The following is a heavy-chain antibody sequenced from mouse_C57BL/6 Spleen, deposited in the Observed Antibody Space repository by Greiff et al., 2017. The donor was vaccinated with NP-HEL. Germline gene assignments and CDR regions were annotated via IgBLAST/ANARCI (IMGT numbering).Heavy chain of an antibody. CDR3: ARDNDYDVGFAY. Sequence: DVKLVESGGGLVKPGGSLKLSCAASGFTFSSYAMSWVRQTPEKRLEWVATISDGGSYTYYPDNVKGRFTISRDNAKNNLYLQMSHLKSEDTAMYYCARDNDYDVGFAYWGQGTLVTVSA. J-gene: IGHJ3*01. D-gene: IGHD2-4*01. V-gene: IGHV5-4*01. CDR1: GFTFSSYA. CDR2: ISDGGSYT.